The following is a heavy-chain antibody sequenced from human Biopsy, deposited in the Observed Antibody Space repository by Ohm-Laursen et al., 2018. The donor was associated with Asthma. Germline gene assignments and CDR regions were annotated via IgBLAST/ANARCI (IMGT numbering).Heavy chain of an antibody. D-gene: IGHD6-19*01. CDR2: IYSGGTS. CDR1: GFTVSRDH. CDR3: AKGDSSGWSHYYFYY. V-gene: IGHV3-53*01. Sequence: SLRLSCAASGFTVSRDHMFWVRQALGKGLEWVSVIYSGGTSDTADSVRGRFTISRDFYKNTLYLQMDSLRAEDTAVYYCAKGDSSGWSHYYFYYWGQGTLVSVSS. J-gene: IGHJ4*02.